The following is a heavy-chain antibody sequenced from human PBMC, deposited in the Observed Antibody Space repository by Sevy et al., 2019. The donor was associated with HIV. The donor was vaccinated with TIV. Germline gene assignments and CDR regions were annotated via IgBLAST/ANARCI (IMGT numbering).Heavy chain of an antibody. Sequence: SETLSLTCAVYGGSFSGYYWSWIRQPPGKGLEWIGEINHSGSTNYNPSLKSRVTISVDTSKNQFSLKLSSVTAADTAVYYCASRARRRDGYRDYWGQGTLVTVSS. D-gene: IGHD5-12*01. J-gene: IGHJ4*02. CDR1: GGSFSGYY. V-gene: IGHV4-34*01. CDR3: ASRARRRDGYRDY. CDR2: INHSGST.